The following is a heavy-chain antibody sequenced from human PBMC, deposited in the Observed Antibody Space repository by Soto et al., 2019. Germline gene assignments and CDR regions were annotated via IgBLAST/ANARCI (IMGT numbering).Heavy chain of an antibody. V-gene: IGHV4-4*02. CDR2: IHHSGIT. Sequence: AGSLCLTCAVSGFSITSANLRTWVRQPAGGGVWVIGKIHHSGITNYADSLKSRFTISVDNTKNDVSLKLTSLTAADTAVYYCARVLRGWFDPWGQGTPVTVSS. J-gene: IGHJ5*02. CDR1: GFSITSANL. CDR3: ARVLRGWFDP.